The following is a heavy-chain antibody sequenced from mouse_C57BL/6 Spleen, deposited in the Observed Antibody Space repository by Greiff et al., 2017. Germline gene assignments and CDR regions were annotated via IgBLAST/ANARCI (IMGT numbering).Heavy chain of an antibody. Sequence: VQLQQPGAELVKPGASVKLSCKASGYTFTSYWMQWVKQRPGQGLEWIGEIDPSDSYTNYNQKFKGKATLTVDTSSSTAYMQLSSLTSEDSAVYYCARRGYSGSSYWYFDVWGTGTTVTVSS. CDR2: IDPSDSYT. V-gene: IGHV1-50*01. CDR3: ARRGYSGSSYWYFDV. CDR1: GYTFTSYW. J-gene: IGHJ1*03. D-gene: IGHD1-1*01.